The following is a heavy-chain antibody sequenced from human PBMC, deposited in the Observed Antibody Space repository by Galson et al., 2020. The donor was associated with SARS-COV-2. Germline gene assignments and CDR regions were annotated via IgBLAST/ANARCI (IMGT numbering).Heavy chain of an antibody. CDR1: GGTFSSYA. Sequence: SVKVSCKASGGTFSSYAISWVRQAPGQGLEWMGGIIPIFGTANYAQKFQGRVTITADESTSTAYMELSSLRSEDTAVYYCARAPVVLSAVDIWGQGTMVTVSS. CDR2: IIPIFGTA. CDR3: ARAPVVLSAVDI. V-gene: IGHV1-69*13. J-gene: IGHJ3*02. D-gene: IGHD2-8*01.